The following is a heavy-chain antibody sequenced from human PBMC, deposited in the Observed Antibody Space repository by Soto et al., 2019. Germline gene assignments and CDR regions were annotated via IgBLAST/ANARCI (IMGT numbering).Heavy chain of an antibody. CDR2: ISGSGGST. V-gene: IGHV3-23*01. Sequence: GGSLRLSCAASGFTFSSYAMSWVRQAPGKGLEWVSAISGSGGSTYYADSVKGRFTISRDNSKKTLYLQMNSLRAEGTVVYYGAKSLVVPAASRWLGRKTTRDSVGPPQGPLFDPWGQGTLVTVSS. CDR3: AKSLVVPAASRWLGRKTTRDSVGPPQGPLFDP. D-gene: IGHD2-2*01. J-gene: IGHJ5*02. CDR1: GFTFSSYA.